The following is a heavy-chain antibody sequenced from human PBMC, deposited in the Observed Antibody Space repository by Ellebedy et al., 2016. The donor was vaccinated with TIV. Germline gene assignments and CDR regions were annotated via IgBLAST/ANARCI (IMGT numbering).Heavy chain of an antibody. D-gene: IGHD2-21*02. J-gene: IGHJ4*02. CDR2: IKHTGGT. CDR1: GGSFSDYY. V-gene: IGHV4-34*01. Sequence: SETLSLTXGVSGGSFSDYYWNWIRQPPGKGLEWIGEIKHTGGTTYTPSLESRVTISVDTSKNQFFLTLTSMTAADTALYFCARGAPSNCAGDCYPYFFDYWGQGTLVTVSS. CDR3: ARGAPSNCAGDCYPYFFDY.